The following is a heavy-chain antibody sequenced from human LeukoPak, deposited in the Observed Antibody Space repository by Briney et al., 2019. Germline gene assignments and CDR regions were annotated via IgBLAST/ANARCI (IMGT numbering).Heavy chain of an antibody. J-gene: IGHJ4*02. V-gene: IGHV3-23*01. Sequence: GGSLRLSCAASGFTFSSYAMSWVRQAPGKGLEWVSSISGSGSGGSTYYADSVKGRFTISRDNSKNTLYLQMNSLIAEDTAVYYCAKSGYNRFGYWGQGTRVTVSS. CDR3: AKSGYNRFGY. D-gene: IGHD5-24*01. CDR2: ISGSGSGGST. CDR1: GFTFSSYA.